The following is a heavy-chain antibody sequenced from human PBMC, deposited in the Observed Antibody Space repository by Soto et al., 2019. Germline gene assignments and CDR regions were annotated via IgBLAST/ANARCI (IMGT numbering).Heavy chain of an antibody. D-gene: IGHD2-2*02. CDR3: ARCRGTYTAY. J-gene: IGHJ4*02. CDR2: IYHSGTA. Sequence: QVQLQESGPGLVKPSQTLSLTCIVSGDSISSGGYLWTWIRQYPGKGLEWMGYIYHSGTAFYNPSLKSRLXIXXDQSNNQFSLRLRSVTAADTAVYYCARCRGTYTAYWGQGTLVIVSS. V-gene: IGHV4-31*03. CDR1: GDSISSGGYL.